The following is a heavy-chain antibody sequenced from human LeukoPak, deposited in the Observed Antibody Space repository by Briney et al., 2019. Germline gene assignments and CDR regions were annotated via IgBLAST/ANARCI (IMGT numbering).Heavy chain of an antibody. V-gene: IGHV3-33*01. J-gene: IGHJ4*02. CDR3: ARLSGSYFDY. CDR2: IWYDGSNK. CDR1: GFTFSSNG. Sequence: GGSLRLSCAASGFTFSSNGMHWARQAPGKGLEWVAVIWYDGSNKYYADSVKGRFTVSRDNSKNTLYLQMNSLRAEDTAVYYCARLSGSYFDYWGQGTLVAVSS. D-gene: IGHD1-26*01.